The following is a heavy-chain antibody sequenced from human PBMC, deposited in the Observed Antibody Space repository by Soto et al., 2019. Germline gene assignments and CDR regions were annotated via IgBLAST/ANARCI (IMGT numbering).Heavy chain of an antibody. V-gene: IGHV4-59*01. CDR3: ARTTRGRFDP. Sequence: SETLSLTCTVSGGSISSYYWSWIRQPPGKGLEWIGYIYYSGSTNYNPSLKSRVTISVDTSKNQFSLKLSSVTAADTAVYYCARTTRGRFDPWGQGTLVTVSS. CDR1: GGSISSYY. CDR2: IYYSGST. J-gene: IGHJ5*02. D-gene: IGHD1-1*01.